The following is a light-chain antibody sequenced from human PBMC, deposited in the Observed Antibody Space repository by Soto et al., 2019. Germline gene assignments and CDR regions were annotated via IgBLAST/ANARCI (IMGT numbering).Light chain of an antibody. CDR1: SSNIGAGYD. CDR3: QSYDGSLSGYV. J-gene: IGLJ1*01. V-gene: IGLV1-40*01. CDR2: GNS. Sequence: HSALTQPPSVSGAPGQRVTISCTGSSSNIGAGYDVHWYQQLPGTAPKLLIYGNSNRPSGVPDRFSGSKSGTSASLAITGLQAEDEADYYCQSYDGSLSGYVFGTGTKVTVL.